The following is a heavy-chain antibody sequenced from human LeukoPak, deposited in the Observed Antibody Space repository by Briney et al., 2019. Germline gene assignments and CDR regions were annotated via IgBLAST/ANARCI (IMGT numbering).Heavy chain of an antibody. J-gene: IGHJ4*02. D-gene: IGHD6-19*01. CDR1: GNNFISDY. V-gene: IGHV1-46*01. CDR3: ARDNSVWAFDY. Sequence: ASVNVSCKPSGNNFISDYIHWVRQAPGQGLEWMGRIIPRDGNTIYAQKFQGRVAMTRDRSTRTVFMELNSLRSDDSAVYFCARDNSVWAFDYWGQGTLVTVSS. CDR2: IIPRDGNT.